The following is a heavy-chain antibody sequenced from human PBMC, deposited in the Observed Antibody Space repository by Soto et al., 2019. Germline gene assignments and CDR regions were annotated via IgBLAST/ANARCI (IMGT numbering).Heavy chain of an antibody. CDR2: IDYDGTTT. D-gene: IGHD2-15*01. V-gene: IGHV3-74*01. CDR1: GFAFDSYW. J-gene: IGHJ4*02. CDR3: ARGPRPSSAVTGAY. Sequence: TGGSLRLSCAASGFAFDSYWMHWVRQVPGEGPVWVSRIDYDGTTTTYADSVKGRFTISRDNAKNTLYLQMNSLRAEDTAVYYCARGPRPSSAVTGAYWGQGTLVTVSS.